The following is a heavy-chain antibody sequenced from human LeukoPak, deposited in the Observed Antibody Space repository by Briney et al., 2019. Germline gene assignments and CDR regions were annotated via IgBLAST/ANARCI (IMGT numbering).Heavy chain of an antibody. CDR3: ARDFSGGYDYLFDP. CDR2: ISSSRSYI. CDR1: GFTFSSYS. D-gene: IGHD5-12*01. J-gene: IGHJ5*02. Sequence: PGGSLRLSCAASGFTFSSYSMNWVRQAPGKGLEGVSTISSSRSYIYYADSVKGRFTISRDNAKNALYLQMNRLGGEDTAVYYCARDFSGGYDYLFDPWGQGTLVTVSS. V-gene: IGHV3-21*01.